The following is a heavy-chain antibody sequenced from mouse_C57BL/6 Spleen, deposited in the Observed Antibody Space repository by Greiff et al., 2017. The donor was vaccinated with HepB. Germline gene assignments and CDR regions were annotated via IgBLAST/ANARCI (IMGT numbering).Heavy chain of an antibody. CDR2: ISSGGDYI. CDR1: GFTFSSYA. V-gene: IGHV5-9-1*02. J-gene: IGHJ1*03. Sequence: EVNVVESGEGLVKPGGSLKLSCAASGFTFSSYAMSWVRHTPEKRLEWVAYISSGGDYIYYADTVKGRFTISRDNARNTLYLQMSSLKAEDTAMYYCTRGVTGTRYFDVWGTGTTVTVSS. CDR3: TRGVTGTRYFDV. D-gene: IGHD4-1*01.